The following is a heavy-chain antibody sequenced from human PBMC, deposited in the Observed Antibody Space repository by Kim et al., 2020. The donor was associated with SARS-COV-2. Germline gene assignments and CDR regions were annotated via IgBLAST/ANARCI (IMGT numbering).Heavy chain of an antibody. D-gene: IGHD3-3*01. J-gene: IGHJ4*02. CDR1: GGSISSGGYY. V-gene: IGHV4-31*03. CDR3: ARATTTIFGVVSEFDY. Sequence: SETLSFTCTVSGGSISSGGYYWSWIRQHPGKGLEWIGYIYYSGSTYYNPSLKSRVTISVDTSKNQFSLKLSSVTAADTAVYYCARATTTIFGVVSEFDYWGQGTLVTVSS. CDR2: IYYSGST.